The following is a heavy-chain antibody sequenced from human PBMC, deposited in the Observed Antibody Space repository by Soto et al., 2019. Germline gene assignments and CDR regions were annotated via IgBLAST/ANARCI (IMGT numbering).Heavy chain of an antibody. CDR1: GLSLTTNGLS. CDR3: AHRATDLNHAVAV. D-gene: IGHD3-3*01. V-gene: IGHV2-5*02. Sequence: QITLKESGPTLVKPTQTLTLTCAFSGLSLTTNGLSVGWVRQPPGKALEWLALIYWDDDKRYSPSLKSRLTINRDTSKNHVVLTMNNMHPVSTATYYCAHRATDLNHAVAVWGHGTTVSVSS. CDR2: IYWDDDK. J-gene: IGHJ6*02.